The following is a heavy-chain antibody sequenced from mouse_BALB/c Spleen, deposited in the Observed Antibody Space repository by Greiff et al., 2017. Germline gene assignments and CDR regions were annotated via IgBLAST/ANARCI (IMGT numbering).Heavy chain of an antibody. CDR1: GYTFTDYV. Sequence: VQLQESGPELVKPGASVKMSCKASGYTFTDYVISWVKQRTGQGLEWIGEIYPGSGSTYYNEKFKGKATLTADKSSNTAYMQLSSLTSEDSAVYFCANEAWFAYWGQGTLVTVSA. J-gene: IGHJ3*01. V-gene: IGHV1-77*01. CDR2: IYPGSGST. CDR3: ANEAWFAY.